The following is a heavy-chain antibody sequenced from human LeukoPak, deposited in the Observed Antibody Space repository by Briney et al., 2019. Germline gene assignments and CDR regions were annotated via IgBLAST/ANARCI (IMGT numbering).Heavy chain of an antibody. V-gene: IGHV4-59*01. Sequence: SETLSLTCTVSGGSISSYYWSWIRQPPGKGLEWIGYIYYSGSTNYNPSLKSRVTISVDTSKNQFSLKLSSVTAADTAIYYCARGGVGAIDYWGQGTLVTVSS. J-gene: IGHJ4*02. CDR3: ARGGVGAIDY. D-gene: IGHD1-26*01. CDR1: GGSISSYY. CDR2: IYYSGST.